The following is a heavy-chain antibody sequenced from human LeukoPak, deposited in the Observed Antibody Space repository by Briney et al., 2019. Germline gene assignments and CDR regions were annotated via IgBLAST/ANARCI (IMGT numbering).Heavy chain of an antibody. J-gene: IGHJ4*02. D-gene: IGHD5-18*01. CDR1: GGSISSYY. V-gene: IGHV4-59*08. Sequence: SETLSLTCTVSGGSISSYYWSWIRQPPGKGLEWIGYIYYGGSTNYNPSLKSRVTISVDTSKNQFSLKLSSVTAADTAVYYCARHSRTWIQLWRIDYWGQGTLVTVSS. CDR3: ARHSRTWIQLWRIDY. CDR2: IYYGGST.